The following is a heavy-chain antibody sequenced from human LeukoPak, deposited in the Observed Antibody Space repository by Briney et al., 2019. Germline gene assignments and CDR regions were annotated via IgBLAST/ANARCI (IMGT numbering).Heavy chain of an antibody. Sequence: GGSLKLPCAASGFTFDDYGMSWVRQAPGKGLEWVSGINWNGGSTGYADSVKGRFTISRDNAKNSLYLQMNSLRAEDTALYYCARVSGLGSYYDSSGYPDYWDQVTLVTVSS. D-gene: IGHD3-22*01. CDR1: GFTFDDYG. J-gene: IGHJ4*01. CDR2: INWNGGST. V-gene: IGHV3-20*04. CDR3: ARVSGLGSYYDSSGYPDY.